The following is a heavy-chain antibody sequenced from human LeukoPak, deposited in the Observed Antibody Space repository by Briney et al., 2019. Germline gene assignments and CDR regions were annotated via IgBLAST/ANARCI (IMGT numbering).Heavy chain of an antibody. D-gene: IGHD3-10*01. V-gene: IGHV1-24*01. CDR3: ATLLWFGELFGWFDP. CDR1: GYTLTELS. CDR2: FDPEDGET. Sequence: GASVKVSCKVSGYTLTELSMHWVRQAPGKGLEWMGGFDPEDGETIYAQKFQGRVTMTVDTSTDTAYMELSSLRSEDTAVYYCATLLWFGELFGWFDPWGQGTLVTVSS. J-gene: IGHJ5*02.